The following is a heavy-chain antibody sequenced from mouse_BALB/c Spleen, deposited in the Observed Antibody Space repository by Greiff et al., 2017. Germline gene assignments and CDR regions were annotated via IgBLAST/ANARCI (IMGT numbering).Heavy chain of an antibody. J-gene: IGHJ1*01. CDR3: AREFYGRKGYFDV. CDR1: GFSLTSYG. Sequence: VHLVESGPGLVAPSQSLSITCTVSGFSLTSYGVHWVRQPPGKGLEWLGVIWAGGSTNYNSALMSRLSISKDNSKSQVFLKMNSLQTDDTAMYYCAREFYGRKGYFDVWGAGTTVTVSS. D-gene: IGHD1-1*02. CDR2: IWAGGST. V-gene: IGHV2-9*02.